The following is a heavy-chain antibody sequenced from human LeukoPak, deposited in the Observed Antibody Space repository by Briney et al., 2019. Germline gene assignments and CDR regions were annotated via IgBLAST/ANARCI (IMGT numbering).Heavy chain of an antibody. V-gene: IGHV4-34*01. Sequence: SETLSLTCAVYGGSFSGYYWSWIRQPPGKGLEWIGEINHSGSTNYNPSLKSRVTMSVDTSKNQFSLKLSSVTAADTAVYYCASRHYYDSSGYYYEYYFDYWGQGTLVTVSS. CDR1: GGSFSGYY. CDR3: ASRHYYDSSGYYYEYYFDY. J-gene: IGHJ4*02. CDR2: INHSGST. D-gene: IGHD3-22*01.